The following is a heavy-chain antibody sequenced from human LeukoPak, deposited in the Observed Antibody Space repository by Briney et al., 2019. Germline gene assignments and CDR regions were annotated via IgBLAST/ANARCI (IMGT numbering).Heavy chain of an antibody. CDR3: ARHGRNCSVTSGYRAFDY. CDR1: GGSFSGYY. D-gene: IGHD2-2*01. CDR2: INHSGST. J-gene: IGHJ4*02. Sequence: SETLSLTCAVYGGSFSGYYWSWIRQPPGKGLEWIGEINHSGSTNYNPSLKSRVTISVDTSKNQFSLKLSSVTAADTAVYYCARHGRNCSVTSGYRAFDYWGQGTLVTVSS. V-gene: IGHV4-34*01.